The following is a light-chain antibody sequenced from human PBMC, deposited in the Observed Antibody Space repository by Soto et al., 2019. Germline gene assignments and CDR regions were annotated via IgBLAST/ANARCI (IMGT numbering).Light chain of an antibody. Sequence: QSVLTQPPSASGAPGRRVTISCTGSSSNIGAGYDVHWYQQFPGTAPKLLIYGNSNRPSGVPDRFSGSKSGTSASLAITGLQAEDEADYYCQSYDSSLSGVFGSGTKVTVL. CDR1: SSNIGAGYD. V-gene: IGLV1-40*01. CDR2: GNS. CDR3: QSYDSSLSGV. J-gene: IGLJ1*01.